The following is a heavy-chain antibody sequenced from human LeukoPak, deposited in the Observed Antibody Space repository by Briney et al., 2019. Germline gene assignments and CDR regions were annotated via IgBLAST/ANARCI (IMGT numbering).Heavy chain of an antibody. CDR2: INHSGST. CDR1: GGSFSGYY. V-gene: IGHV4-34*01. Sequence: SETLSLTCAVYGGSFSGYYWSWIRQPPGKGLEWIGAINHSGSTNYNPSLKSRVTISVDTSKDQFSLQLSSVTAADTAVYYCARGRMWYSSGWYYFDYWGQGTLVTVSS. D-gene: IGHD6-19*01. CDR3: ARGRMWYSSGWYYFDY. J-gene: IGHJ4*02.